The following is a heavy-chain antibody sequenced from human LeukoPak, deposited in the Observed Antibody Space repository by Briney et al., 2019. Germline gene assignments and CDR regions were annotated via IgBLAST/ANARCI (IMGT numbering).Heavy chain of an antibody. CDR2: IRHDGTE. V-gene: IGHV3-30*02. CDR1: GLSFSGYG. J-gene: IGHJ4*02. D-gene: IGHD5-24*01. CDR3: GKGRERDYNCLDS. Sequence: GGSLRLSCAGSGLSFSGYGMQWVGQAPGKGLEWVAFIRHDGTEYHRDSVKGRFTISRDNSKSPLFLQMNSLGAEDTAVYYCGKGRERDYNCLDSWGQGTLVTVSS.